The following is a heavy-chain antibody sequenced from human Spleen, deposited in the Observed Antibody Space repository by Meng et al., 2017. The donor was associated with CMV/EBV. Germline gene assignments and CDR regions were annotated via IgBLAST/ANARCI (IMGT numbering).Heavy chain of an antibody. D-gene: IGHD2-15*01. Sequence: ASVKVSCKASGYPFSSYDINWVRLVPGQGLEWMGRINPNTGGANYAQKFQGRVTMTWDTSVSTGYMELSGLSSDDTAVYFCAREILLREPPYYGLDVWGRGTTVTVSS. CDR3: AREILLREPPYYGLDV. V-gene: IGHV1-2*06. CDR2: INPNTGGA. CDR1: GYPFSSYD. J-gene: IGHJ6*02.